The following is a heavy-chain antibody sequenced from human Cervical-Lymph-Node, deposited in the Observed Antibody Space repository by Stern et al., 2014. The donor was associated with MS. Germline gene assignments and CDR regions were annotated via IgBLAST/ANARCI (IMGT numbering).Heavy chain of an antibody. V-gene: IGHV3-11*01. CDR3: VRGRYMEWFFFDH. D-gene: IGHD3-3*01. CDR2: ISSAGSTI. Sequence: QVQLVESGGGLVKPGGSLRLSCAASGFKFSDFYLSWIRQVPGKGLEWISYISSAGSTIYYADSVKGRFTISRDNAKNEVSLQMNSLRVDDTAVYYCVRGRYMEWFFFDHWGQGALVTVSS. J-gene: IGHJ4*02. CDR1: GFKFSDFY.